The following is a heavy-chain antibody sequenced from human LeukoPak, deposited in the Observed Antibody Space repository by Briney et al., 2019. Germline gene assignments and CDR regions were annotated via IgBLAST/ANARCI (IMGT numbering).Heavy chain of an antibody. CDR2: IYYSGST. D-gene: IGHD6-19*01. CDR1: GGSISSYY. Sequence: SETLSLTCTVSGGSISSYYWSWIRQPPGKGLEWIGYIYYSGSTNYNPSLKSRVTISVDTSKNQFSLKLSSVTAADTAVYYCARDARPGIYSSGWYGPPGFDPWGQGTLVTVSS. CDR3: ARDARPGIYSSGWYGPPGFDP. V-gene: IGHV4-59*01. J-gene: IGHJ5*02.